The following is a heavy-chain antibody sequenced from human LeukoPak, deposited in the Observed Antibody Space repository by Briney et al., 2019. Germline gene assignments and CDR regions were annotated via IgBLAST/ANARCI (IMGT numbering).Heavy chain of an antibody. J-gene: IGHJ4*02. D-gene: IGHD3-16*01. CDR1: GGSFSGYY. V-gene: IGHV4-34*01. CDR3: ARGLGAKRRCDY. Sequence: SETLSLTCAVYGGSFSGYYWSWIRQPPGKGLEWIGEINHSGSTNYNPSLKSRVTISVDTSKNQFSLKLSSVTAADTAVYYCARGLGAKRRCDYGGQGTLVTVSS. CDR2: INHSGST.